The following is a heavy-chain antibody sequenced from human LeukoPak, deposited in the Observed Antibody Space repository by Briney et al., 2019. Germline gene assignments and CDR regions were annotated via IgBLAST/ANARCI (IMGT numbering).Heavy chain of an antibody. V-gene: IGHV5-51*01. Sequence: KDGESLKISCKGSEYSFTSYWIGWVRQMPGKGLEWMGIIYPGDSDTRYSPSFQGQVTMSADKSISTAYLQWTSLKASDTAIYYCARGAIAAVWGQGTLVTVSS. D-gene: IGHD6-13*01. CDR2: IYPGDSDT. J-gene: IGHJ4*02. CDR3: ARGAIAAV. CDR1: EYSFTSYW.